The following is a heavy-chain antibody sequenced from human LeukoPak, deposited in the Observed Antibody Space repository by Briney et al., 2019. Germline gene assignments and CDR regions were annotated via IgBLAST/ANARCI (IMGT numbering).Heavy chain of an antibody. CDR3: VTGSSERDYYESGTYYLGDS. Sequence: ASVKVSCEVSGAILIELSIHWVRQSPGKGLEWMGGFDSEDGKTKAAQSFLDRVSLTEDTSLATAYMELRSLTSEDTAVYYCVTGSSERDYYESGTYYLGDSWGQGTVVTVSS. CDR2: FDSEDGKT. J-gene: IGHJ4*02. CDR1: GAILIELS. V-gene: IGHV1-24*01. D-gene: IGHD3-10*01.